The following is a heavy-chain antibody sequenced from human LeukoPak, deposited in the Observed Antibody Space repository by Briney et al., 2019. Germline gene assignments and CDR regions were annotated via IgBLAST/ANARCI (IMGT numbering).Heavy chain of an antibody. CDR2: ISAYNGNT. Sequence: ASVKVSCKASGYTFTSYGISWVRRAPGQGLEWMGWISAYNGNTNYAQKLQGRVTMTTDTSTSTAYMELRSLRSDDTAVYYCARVWGSYRPTDAFDIWGQGTMVTVSS. CDR3: ARVWGSYRPTDAFDI. CDR1: GYTFTSYG. J-gene: IGHJ3*02. V-gene: IGHV1-18*01. D-gene: IGHD3-16*02.